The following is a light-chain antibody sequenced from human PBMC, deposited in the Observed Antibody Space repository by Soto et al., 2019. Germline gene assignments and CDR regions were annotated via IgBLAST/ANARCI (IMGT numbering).Light chain of an antibody. V-gene: IGKV3-20*01. J-gene: IGKJ2*01. CDR1: QSLRSDF. CDR3: QQFGISPRT. Sequence: EIVLTQSPGTLSLFPGERATLSCRASQSLRSDFVAWYQQKPGQAPRLLIYASSTRATGIPDRLSGSGSGTDFTLTITRLEPEDFAVYYCQQFGISPRTFGQGTKLE. CDR2: ASS.